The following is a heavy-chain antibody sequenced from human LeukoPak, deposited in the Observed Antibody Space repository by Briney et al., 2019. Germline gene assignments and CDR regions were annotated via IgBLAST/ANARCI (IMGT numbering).Heavy chain of an antibody. CDR2: ISTSSTYT. J-gene: IGHJ4*02. CDR3: ARAITTTAPFDY. Sequence: GGSLRLSCTASGFTFSDYYISWIRQAPGKGLEWVSYISTSSTYTNYADSVKGRFTISRDNAKNSLFLQMNSLRAEDTAVYYCARAITTTAPFDYWGQGTLVTVSS. CDR1: GFTFSDYY. D-gene: IGHD1-1*01. V-gene: IGHV3-11*06.